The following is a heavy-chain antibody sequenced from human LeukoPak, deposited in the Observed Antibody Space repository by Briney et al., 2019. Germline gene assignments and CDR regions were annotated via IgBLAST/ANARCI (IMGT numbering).Heavy chain of an antibody. CDR2: IRYDGSNK. V-gene: IGHV3-30*02. Sequence: GGSLRLSCAASGFTFSSYAMSWVRQAPGKGLEWVAFIRYDGSNKYYADSVKGRFTISRDNSKNTLYLQMNSLRAEDTAVYYCAKDRGSSWYLLLFDYWGQGTLVTVSS. CDR1: GFTFSSYA. CDR3: AKDRGSSWYLLLFDY. D-gene: IGHD6-13*01. J-gene: IGHJ4*02.